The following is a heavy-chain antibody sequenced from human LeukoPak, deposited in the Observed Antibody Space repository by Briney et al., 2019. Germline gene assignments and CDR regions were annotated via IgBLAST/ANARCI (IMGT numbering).Heavy chain of an antibody. J-gene: IGHJ5*02. Sequence: PSETLSLTCAVYGGSFSGYYWSWIRQPPGKGLEWIGEINHSGSTNYNPSLKSRVTISVNTSKNQFSLKLSSATAADTAVYYSAGGKVRAAGRWFDPWGQGTLVTVSS. V-gene: IGHV4-34*01. D-gene: IGHD2-2*01. CDR2: INHSGST. CDR3: AGGKVRAAGRWFDP. CDR1: GGSFSGYY.